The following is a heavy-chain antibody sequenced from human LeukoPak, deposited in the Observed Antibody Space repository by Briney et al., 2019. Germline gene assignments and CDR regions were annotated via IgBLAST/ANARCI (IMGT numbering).Heavy chain of an antibody. CDR3: TTGSSAPTYYDFWSGYYTPDY. Sequence: PGGSLRLSCADSGFTFSNAWMSWVRQAPGKGLEWVGRIKSKTDGGTTDYAAPVKGRFTISRDDSKNTLYLQMNSLKTEDTAVYYCTTGSSAPTYYDFWSGYYTPDYWGQGTLVTVSS. CDR1: GFTFSNAW. CDR2: IKSKTDGGTT. D-gene: IGHD3-3*01. V-gene: IGHV3-15*01. J-gene: IGHJ4*02.